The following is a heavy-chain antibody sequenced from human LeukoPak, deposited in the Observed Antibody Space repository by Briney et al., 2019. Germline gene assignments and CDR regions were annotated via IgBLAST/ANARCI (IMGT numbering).Heavy chain of an antibody. CDR2: ILPIFRMT. V-gene: IGHV1-69*13. J-gene: IGHJ4*02. D-gene: IGHD2-2*01. CDR1: GGTFRNYP. Sequence: SVKVSCKASGGTFRNYPISWLRQAPGQGLEWMGGILPIFRMTNYAEKFQGRVTITADESTTTAYLELNSLRSEDTAVYYCAICSSTWSGDRPDSWGQGSLVTVSS. CDR3: AICSSTWSGDRPDS.